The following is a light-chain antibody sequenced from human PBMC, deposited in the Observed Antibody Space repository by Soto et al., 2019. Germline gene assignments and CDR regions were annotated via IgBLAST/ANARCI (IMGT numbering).Light chain of an antibody. V-gene: IGLV1-44*01. CDR1: SSNIGRNT. CDR3: AAWDDSLNGLVV. Sequence: QSVLTQPPSASGTPGQRVTISCSGSSSNIGRNTVNWYHQLPGTAPKLLIHSNNQRPSGIPDRFSASKSGTSASLAISGLQSEDEAEYYCAAWDDSLNGLVVFGEGTKLTVL. CDR2: SNN. J-gene: IGLJ2*01.